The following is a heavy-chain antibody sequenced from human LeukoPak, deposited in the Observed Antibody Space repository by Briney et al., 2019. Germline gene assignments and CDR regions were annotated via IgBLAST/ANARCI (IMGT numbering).Heavy chain of an antibody. D-gene: IGHD3-9*01. Sequence: GGSLRLSCAASGFTFSSYSMNWVRQAPGKGLEWVSSISSSSSYIYYADSVKGRFTISRDNAKNSLYLQMNSLRAEDTAVYYCARGGDYYDILTGYYFFDYWGQGTLVTVSS. J-gene: IGHJ4*02. CDR3: ARGGDYYDILTGYYFFDY. CDR1: GFTFSSYS. CDR2: ISSSSSYI. V-gene: IGHV3-21*01.